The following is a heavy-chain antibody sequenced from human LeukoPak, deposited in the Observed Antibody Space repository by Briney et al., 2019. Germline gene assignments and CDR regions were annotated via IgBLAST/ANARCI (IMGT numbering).Heavy chain of an antibody. CDR1: GFTFSSYG. J-gene: IGHJ4*02. V-gene: IGHV4-34*01. D-gene: IGHD3-22*01. Sequence: GSLRLSCAASGFTFSSYGMSWVRQAPGKGLEWIGEINHSGSTNYNPSLKSRVTISVDTSKNQFSLKLSSVTAADTAVYYCARTFLYYDSSGYYEYYFDYWGQGTLATVSS. CDR2: INHSGST. CDR3: ARTFLYYDSSGYYEYYFDY.